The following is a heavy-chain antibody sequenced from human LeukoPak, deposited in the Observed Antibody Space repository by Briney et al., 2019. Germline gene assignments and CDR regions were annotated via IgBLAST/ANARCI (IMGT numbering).Heavy chain of an antibody. J-gene: IGHJ5*02. V-gene: IGHV3-23*01. CDR2: LTGYGGA. CDR1: GLSFTNYA. Sequence: PGGSLRLSCEASGLSFTNYAMMWVRQAPGKGLQWISTLTGYGGAYYADSGEGRFIISRDIFKNTMFLQMYSLRAEDTAVYYCAKGAAAGKVDWFDPWGQGTLVTVSS. D-gene: IGHD6-13*01. CDR3: AKGAAAGKVDWFDP.